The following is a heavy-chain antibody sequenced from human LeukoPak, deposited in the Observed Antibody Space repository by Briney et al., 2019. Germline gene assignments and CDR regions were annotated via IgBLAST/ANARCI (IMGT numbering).Heavy chain of an antibody. CDR2: INTHTGNT. V-gene: IGHV1-18*01. J-gene: IGHJ4*02. CDR3: ARDTWGVAAAGNFDY. Sequence: ASVKVSCKASGYTFSIYDISWVRQAPGQGLEWMGWINTHTGNTDSAQKFQGRVTMTTDTSTGTAYMELRSLGSDDTAVYYCARDTWGVAAAGNFDYWGQGTLVTVSS. CDR1: GYTFSIYD. D-gene: IGHD6-13*01.